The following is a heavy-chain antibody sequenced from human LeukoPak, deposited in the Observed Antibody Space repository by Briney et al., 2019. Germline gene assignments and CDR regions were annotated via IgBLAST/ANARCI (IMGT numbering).Heavy chain of an antibody. CDR1: GFTFSSYA. CDR3: ASPGAYY. CDR2: ISSNGGST. Sequence: GGSLRLSCAAPGFTFSSYAMHWVRQAPGKGLEYVSAISSNGGSTYYANSVKGRFTISRDNSKNTLYLQMGSLRTEDMAVYYCASPGAYYWGQGTLVTVSS. V-gene: IGHV3-64*01. J-gene: IGHJ4*02.